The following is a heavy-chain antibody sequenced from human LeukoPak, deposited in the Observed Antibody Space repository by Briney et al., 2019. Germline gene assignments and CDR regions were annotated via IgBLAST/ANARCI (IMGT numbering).Heavy chain of an antibody. Sequence: GASVKVSCKASGYTFTSYGISWVRQAPGQGLEWMGWISAYNGNTSYAQKLQGRVTMTTDTSTSTAYMELRSLRSDDTAVYYCARADIIVVAGATPVGSGFEYWGQGALITVS. D-gene: IGHD2-15*01. CDR3: ARADIIVVAGATPVGSGFEY. CDR1: GYTFTSYG. CDR2: ISAYNGNT. J-gene: IGHJ4*02. V-gene: IGHV1-18*01.